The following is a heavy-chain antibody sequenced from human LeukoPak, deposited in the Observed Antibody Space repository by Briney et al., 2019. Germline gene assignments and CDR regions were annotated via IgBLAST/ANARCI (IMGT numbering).Heavy chain of an antibody. CDR3: ASVHNYYGSGSYSY. CDR2: IIPIFGTA. CDR1: GGTFSSYA. V-gene: IGHV1-69*13. D-gene: IGHD3-10*01. Sequence: SVKVSCKASGGTFSSYAISWVRQAPGQGLEWMGGIIPIFGTANYAQKFQGRVTITADESTSTAYMELSSLRSEDTAVYYCASVHNYYGSGSYSYWGQGTLVTVSS. J-gene: IGHJ4*02.